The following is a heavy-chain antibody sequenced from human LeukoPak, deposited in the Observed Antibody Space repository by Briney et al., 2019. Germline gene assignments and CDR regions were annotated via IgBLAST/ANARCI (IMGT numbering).Heavy chain of an antibody. J-gene: IGHJ4*02. V-gene: IGHV5-10-1*01. CDR3: ASCGGDCYSSLR. D-gene: IGHD2-21*02. CDR2: IDPSESYT. Sequence: GESLKISCKGSGYSFTSYWISWVRQMPGKGLEWMGRIDPSESYTNYSPSFQGHVTISADKSICTAYLQWSSLKASDTAMYYCASCGGDCYSSLRWGQGTLVTVSS. CDR1: GYSFTSYW.